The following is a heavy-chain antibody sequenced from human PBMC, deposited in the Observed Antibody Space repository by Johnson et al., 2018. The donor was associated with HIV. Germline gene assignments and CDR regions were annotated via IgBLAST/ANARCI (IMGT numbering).Heavy chain of an antibody. D-gene: IGHD2-21*02. CDR3: ARSLCGGDCFSDAFDI. CDR1: GFTFHDYS. CDR2: ISYDGKNK. V-gene: IGHV3-30*04. J-gene: IGHJ3*02. Sequence: QVQLVESGGVVVQPGGSLRLSCAASGFTFHDYSMHWVRQAPGKGLEWVTVISYDGKNKYYTDSVKGRFTISRDNSKSTLFLLMNSLRAEDTAVYYCARSLCGGDCFSDAFDIWGQGTMVTVSS.